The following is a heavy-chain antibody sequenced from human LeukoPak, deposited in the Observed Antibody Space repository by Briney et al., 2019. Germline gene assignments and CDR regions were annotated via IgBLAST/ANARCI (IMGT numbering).Heavy chain of an antibody. D-gene: IGHD4-23*01. Sequence: ASVKVSCKASGYTFTSYAMHWVRQAPGQRLEWMGWINAGNGNTKYSQKFQGRVTITRDTSASTAYMELSSLRSDDTAVYYCASYGGNSPILDYWGQGTLVTVSS. CDR3: ASYGGNSPILDY. J-gene: IGHJ4*02. V-gene: IGHV1-3*01. CDR2: INAGNGNT. CDR1: GYTFTSYA.